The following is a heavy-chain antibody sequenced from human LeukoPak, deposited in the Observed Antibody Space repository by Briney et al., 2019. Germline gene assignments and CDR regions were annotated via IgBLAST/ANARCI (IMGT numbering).Heavy chain of an antibody. J-gene: IGHJ4*02. CDR1: GYTFTTYY. CDR3: ASDSTSWYQAGY. CDR2: INPSGGST. V-gene: IGHV1-46*01. Sequence: ASVKVSCKASGYTFTTYYMHWVRQAPGQGLEWMGIINPSGGSTSYAQKFQGRVTMTRDTSTNTVYMELSSLRSEDTAAYYCASDSTSWYQAGYWGQGTLVTVSS. D-gene: IGHD6-13*01.